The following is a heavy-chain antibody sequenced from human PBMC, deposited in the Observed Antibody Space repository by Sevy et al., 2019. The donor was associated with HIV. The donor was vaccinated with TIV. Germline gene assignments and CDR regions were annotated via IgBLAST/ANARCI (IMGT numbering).Heavy chain of an antibody. J-gene: IGHJ5*02. V-gene: IGHV4-30-2*01. D-gene: IGHD1-20*01. Sequence: SETLSLTCTVSDGSISSGAYSWYWIRQPPGKGLEWLGNIYYGGSTYYNPSLNSRVTMSIDSSKNQFFLKLSSVTAADTAVYYCARDITGTKNWFDPWGQGTLVTVSS. CDR2: IYYGGST. CDR3: ARDITGTKNWFDP. CDR1: DGSISSGAYS.